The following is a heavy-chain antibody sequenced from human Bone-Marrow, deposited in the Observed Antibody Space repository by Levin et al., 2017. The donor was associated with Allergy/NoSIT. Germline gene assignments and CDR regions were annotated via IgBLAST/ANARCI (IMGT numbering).Heavy chain of an antibody. CDR3: ARHAVGRGGADS. CDR2: IYFGGQT. V-gene: IGHV3-66*04. CDR1: GFTVRDSY. D-gene: IGHD3-10*01. J-gene: IGHJ4*02. Sequence: SGESLKISCAASGFTVRDSYMTWVRQAPGKGLEWVSIIYFGGQTYHADSVKGRFTISRDSDKNTLNLQMNALRAEDTAVYYCARHAVGRGGADSWGQGTLVIVSS.